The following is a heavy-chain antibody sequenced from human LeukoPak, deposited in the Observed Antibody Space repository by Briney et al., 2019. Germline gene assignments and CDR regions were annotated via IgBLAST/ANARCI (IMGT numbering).Heavy chain of an antibody. CDR3: ARDGGSYIYYVDY. V-gene: IGHV3-48*03. CDR2: ISSSGRTI. J-gene: IGHJ4*02. D-gene: IGHD1-26*01. CDR1: GFTSSSYE. Sequence: GGSLRLSRAAPGFTSSSYEMNWVRQAPGKGLERGSYISSSGRTIYYTDSAKGRFTISRDNAKNSLYLQMNRLRAEDTAVYYCARDGGSYIYYVDYWGQGTLVTVSS.